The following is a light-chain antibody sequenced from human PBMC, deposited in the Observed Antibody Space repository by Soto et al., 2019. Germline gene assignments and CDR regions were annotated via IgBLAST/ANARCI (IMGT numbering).Light chain of an antibody. CDR2: ADH. V-gene: IGLV1-40*01. CDR3: AFYDTSLSGAI. J-gene: IGLJ2*01. Sequence: QSVLTQTPSVSGAPGQKITMSCTGSSSNIGAGYVVHWYQQFPGAAPRLLIYADHNRPSGVPDRFSASKSGTSASLAITGLQGEDESNYYCAFYDTSLSGAIFGAGTKLTVL. CDR1: SSNIGAGYV.